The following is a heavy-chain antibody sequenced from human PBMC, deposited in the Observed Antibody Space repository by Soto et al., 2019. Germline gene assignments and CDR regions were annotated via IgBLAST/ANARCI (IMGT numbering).Heavy chain of an antibody. D-gene: IGHD3-10*01. CDR1: GGSLHANS. CDR3: ARERDSFVSESVDYGN. J-gene: IGHJ4*02. CDR2: HSPSGST. V-gene: IGHV4-34*01. Sequence: SENLYFTCAGHGGSLHANSCTGLRQTPVRALEWIGGHSPSGSTNHTPSLKSRVGISLDTSKDQFSLKMKSVTAADTAVYCCARERDSFVSESVDYGNCGEGNVVTGS.